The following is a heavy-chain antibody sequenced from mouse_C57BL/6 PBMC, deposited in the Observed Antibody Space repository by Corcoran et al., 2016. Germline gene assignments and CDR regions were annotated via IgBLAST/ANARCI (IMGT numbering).Heavy chain of an antibody. CDR3: ARATTPPAYLDY. D-gene: IGHD6-1*01. Sequence: EVQLQQSGPELVKPGASVKISCKASGYTFTDYYMNWVKQSHGKSLEWIGDINPNNGGTSYNQKFKGKATLPVDKSSSTAYMELRSLTSEDSAVYYCARATTPPAYLDYWGQGTTLTVSS. CDR2: INPNNGGT. V-gene: IGHV1-26*01. J-gene: IGHJ2*01. CDR1: GYTFTDYY.